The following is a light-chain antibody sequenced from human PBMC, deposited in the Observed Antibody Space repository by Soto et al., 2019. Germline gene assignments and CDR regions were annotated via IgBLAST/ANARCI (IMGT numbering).Light chain of an antibody. J-gene: IGKJ1*01. V-gene: IGKV1-8*01. CDR3: QQYYSYPWT. CDR1: QGISRF. Sequence: AIQLTQSPSSLSASVGDRVTITCRASQGISRFLAWYQQKPGKAPKLLIYAASTLQSGVPSRFSGSGSGTDFTLTISCLQSEDFATYYCQQYYSYPWTFGQGTKVDI. CDR2: AAS.